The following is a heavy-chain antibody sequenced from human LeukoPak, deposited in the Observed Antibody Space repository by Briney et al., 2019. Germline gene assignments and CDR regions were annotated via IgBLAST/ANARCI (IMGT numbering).Heavy chain of an antibody. CDR1: GFTFSSYS. CDR2: ISSSSSYI. D-gene: IGHD1-26*01. V-gene: IGHV3-21*01. J-gene: IGHJ4*02. CDR3: ARDSRSGGSYQYYFDY. Sequence: GGSLRLSCAASGFTFSSYSMNWVRQAPGKGLEWVSSISSSSSYIYYADSVKGRFTISRDTARNSLHLQMNSLRAEDTAVYYCARDSRSGGSYQYYFDYWGQGTLVTVSS.